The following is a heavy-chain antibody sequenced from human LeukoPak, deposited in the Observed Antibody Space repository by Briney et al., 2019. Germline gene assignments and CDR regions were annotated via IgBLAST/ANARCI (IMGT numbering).Heavy chain of an antibody. Sequence: GASVKVSCKASGYTFTSYYMHWVRQAPGQGLEWMGWISAYNGNTNYAQKLQGRVTMTTDTSTSTAYMELRSLRSDDTAVYYCAREGMVRGANYYFDYWGQGTLVTDSS. V-gene: IGHV1-18*04. CDR2: ISAYNGNT. J-gene: IGHJ4*02. CDR3: AREGMVRGANYYFDY. CDR1: GYTFTSYY. D-gene: IGHD3-10*01.